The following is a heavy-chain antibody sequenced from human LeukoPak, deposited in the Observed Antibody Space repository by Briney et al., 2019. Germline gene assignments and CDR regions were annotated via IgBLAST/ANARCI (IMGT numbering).Heavy chain of an antibody. J-gene: IGHJ3*02. CDR1: GYTFTSYG. V-gene: IGHV1-18*01. CDR3: ARSSPGMAFDI. D-gene: IGHD3-10*01. Sequence: GASVKVSCKASGYTFTSYGISWVRQAPGQGLEWMGWISAYNGNTNYPQKLQGRVTMTTDTSTSTAYMELRSLRFDETAVYYCARSSPGMAFDIWGQGTMVTVSS. CDR2: ISAYNGNT.